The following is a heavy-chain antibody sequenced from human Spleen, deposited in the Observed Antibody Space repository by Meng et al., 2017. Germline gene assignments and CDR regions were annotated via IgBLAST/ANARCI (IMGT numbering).Heavy chain of an antibody. CDR2: INPDGSTI. D-gene: IGHD1-26*01. J-gene: IGHJ4*02. V-gene: IGHV3-74*01. CDR3: AKDESSGNYVFDY. Sequence: EVQLVESGGGLVQPGGSLRLSCAASGFTLTNYWMHWVRQAPGKGLVWVSRINPDGSTISYAGSVRGRCTISRDNSKNTLYLQMHSLRAEDTAVYYCAKDESSGNYVFDYWGQGTLVTVSS. CDR1: GFTLTNYW.